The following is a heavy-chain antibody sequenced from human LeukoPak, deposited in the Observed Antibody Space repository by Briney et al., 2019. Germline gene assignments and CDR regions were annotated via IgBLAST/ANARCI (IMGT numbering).Heavy chain of an antibody. CDR1: GFTFSTSS. CDR3: AKRYCSGGSCYHRYFDY. J-gene: IGHJ4*02. D-gene: IGHD2-15*01. CDR2: FSGSSGRT. V-gene: IGHV3-23*01. Sequence: GGSLRLSCAASGFTFSTSSMSWVRQAPGRGLEWVSLFSGSSGRTYYADSVKGRFTISRDNSKNTLYLHMNSLRAEDTAIYYCAKRYCSGGSCYHRYFDYWGQGTLVSVSS.